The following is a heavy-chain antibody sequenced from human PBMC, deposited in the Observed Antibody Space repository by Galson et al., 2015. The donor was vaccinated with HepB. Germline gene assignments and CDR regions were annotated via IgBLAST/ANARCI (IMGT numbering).Heavy chain of an antibody. CDR1: GYSFTSYW. J-gene: IGHJ6*02. CDR2: IYPGDSDT. D-gene: IGHD3-3*01. CDR3: ARPPFLIEGSGLDYYYGMDV. V-gene: IGHV5-51*01. Sequence: QSGAEVKKPGESLKISCKGSGYSFTSYWIGWVRQMPGKGLEWMGIIYPGDSDTRYSTSFQGQVTISADKSSSTAYLQWSSLKASDTAMYYCARPPFLIEGSGLDYYYGMDVWGQETTVTVSS.